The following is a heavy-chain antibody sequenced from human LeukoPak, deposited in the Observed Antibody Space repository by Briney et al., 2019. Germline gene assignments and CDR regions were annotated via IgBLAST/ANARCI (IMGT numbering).Heavy chain of an antibody. CDR1: GYTFTGYY. D-gene: IGHD3-16*02. J-gene: IGHJ4*02. V-gene: IGHV1-2*02. CDR2: INPNSGGT. Sequence: GASVKVSCKASGYTFTGYYMHWVRQAPGQGLEWMGWINPNSGGTNYAQKFQGRVTMTRDTSISTAYMELSRLRSDDTAVYYCARGGGFRWGDLSYIGYGDRGTLVPVSS. CDR3: ARGGGFRWGDLSYIGY.